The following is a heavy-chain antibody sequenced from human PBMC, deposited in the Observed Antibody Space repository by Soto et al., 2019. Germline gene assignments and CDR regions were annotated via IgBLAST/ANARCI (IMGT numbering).Heavy chain of an antibody. J-gene: IGHJ4*02. Sequence: PSETLSLTCTVSGGSITSGDNYWSWIRQPPGKGLEWIGYIYYSGHTYYNPSLKSRLTISVDTSKNHFSLRLSSVTAADTAVYYCARTYWSGWGRPLFDSWGQGALVTVSS. CDR2: IYYSGHT. CDR1: GGSITSGDNY. V-gene: IGHV4-30-4*01. CDR3: ARTYWSGWGRPLFDS. D-gene: IGHD3-3*01.